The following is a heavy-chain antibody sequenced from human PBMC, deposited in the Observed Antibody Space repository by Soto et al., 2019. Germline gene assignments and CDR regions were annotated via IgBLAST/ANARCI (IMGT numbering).Heavy chain of an antibody. Sequence: GGSLRFSCAASGFTFSSYAMSWVRQAPGKGLEWVSAISGSGGSTYYADSVKGRFTISRGNSKNTLYMQMNSLRAEDTAVYYCAKALYSSSWSPNYYYGMDVWGQGTTVTVSS. CDR2: ISGSGGST. V-gene: IGHV3-23*01. CDR1: GFTFSSYA. CDR3: AKALYSSSWSPNYYYGMDV. J-gene: IGHJ6*02. D-gene: IGHD6-13*01.